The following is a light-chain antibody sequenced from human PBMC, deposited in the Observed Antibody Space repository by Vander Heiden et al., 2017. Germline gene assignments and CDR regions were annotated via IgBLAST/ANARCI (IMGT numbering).Light chain of an antibody. Sequence: QSALTQPRSGPGSPGQSVTISCTGTSSDVGGYNYVSLYQQHPGKAPELMIYDVSKRPSGVPDRFSGSKSGNTASLTISGLQAEDEADYYGCSYAGSYTVVFGGGTKLTVL. V-gene: IGLV2-11*01. CDR2: DVS. J-gene: IGLJ2*01. CDR1: SSDVGGYNY. CDR3: CSYAGSYTVV.